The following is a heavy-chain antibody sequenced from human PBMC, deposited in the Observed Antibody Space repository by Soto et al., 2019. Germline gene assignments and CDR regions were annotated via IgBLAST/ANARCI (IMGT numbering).Heavy chain of an antibody. CDR2: ISGSSGST. D-gene: IGHD3-22*01. Sequence: EVQLLESGGGLVQPGGSLRLSCAASGFTFSSYAMSWVRQAPGKGLEWVSAISGSSGSTYYADSVKGRFTISRDNSKNTLYLQMNSLRAEDTAVYYCATLPIVVVITTFDYWGQGTLVTVSS. V-gene: IGHV3-23*01. J-gene: IGHJ4*02. CDR1: GFTFSSYA. CDR3: ATLPIVVVITTFDY.